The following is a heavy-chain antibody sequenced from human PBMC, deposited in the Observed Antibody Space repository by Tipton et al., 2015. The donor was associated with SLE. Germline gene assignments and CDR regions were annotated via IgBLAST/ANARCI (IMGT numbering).Heavy chain of an antibody. CDR3: TRDLEQLALFGYYYAMDV. CDR1: GFTFSSYA. CDR2: MSYDGSNG. V-gene: IGHV3-30-3*01. J-gene: IGHJ6*02. Sequence: SLRLSCAASGFTFSSYALHWVRQAPGKGLEWVAVMSYDGSNGYYADSVKGRFTISRDNSKNTLYLQMNSLRPEDTAVYYCTRDLEQLALFGYYYAMDVWGQGTTVTVSS. D-gene: IGHD6-6*01.